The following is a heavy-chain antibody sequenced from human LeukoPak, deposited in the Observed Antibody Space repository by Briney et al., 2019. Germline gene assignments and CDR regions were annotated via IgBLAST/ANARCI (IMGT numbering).Heavy chain of an antibody. CDR3: ARDSLVQDAFDI. J-gene: IGHJ3*02. Sequence: SETLSLTCAVYGGSFSGYYWSWIRQPPGKGLEWIGEINHSGSTYYNPSLKSRVTISVDTSKNQFSLKLSSVTAADTAVYYCARDSLVQDAFDIWGQGAMVTVSS. CDR2: INHSGST. CDR1: GGSFSGYY. D-gene: IGHD6-6*01. V-gene: IGHV4-34*01.